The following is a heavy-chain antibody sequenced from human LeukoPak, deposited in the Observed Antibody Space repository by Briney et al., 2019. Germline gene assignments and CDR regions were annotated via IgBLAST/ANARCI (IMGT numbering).Heavy chain of an antibody. V-gene: IGHV1-2*02. J-gene: IGHJ4*02. Sequence: ASVKVSCKASGYTFTGYYMHWVRQAPGQVLEWMGWINPNSGGTNYAQKFQGRVTMTRDTSISTAYMELSRLRSDDTAVYYCARVAGYYYDSSGYYFGFDYWGQGTLVTVSS. CDR3: ARVAGYYYDSSGYYFGFDY. CDR2: INPNSGGT. D-gene: IGHD3-22*01. CDR1: GYTFTGYY.